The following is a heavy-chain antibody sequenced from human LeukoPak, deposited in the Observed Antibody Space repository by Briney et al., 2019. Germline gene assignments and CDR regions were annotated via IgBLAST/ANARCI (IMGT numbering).Heavy chain of an antibody. J-gene: IGHJ3*02. CDR3: ARYCSSTSCNDAFDM. D-gene: IGHD2-2*01. V-gene: IGHV3-7*01. Sequence: GGSLRLSCAASTFTFRNYWMSWVRQAPGKGLEWVANIKHDGSEKYYVDSVKGRFTISRDNAKNSLYLQMSSLRAEDTAVYYCARYCSSTSCNDAFDMWGQGTMVTVSS. CDR1: TFTFRNYW. CDR2: IKHDGSEK.